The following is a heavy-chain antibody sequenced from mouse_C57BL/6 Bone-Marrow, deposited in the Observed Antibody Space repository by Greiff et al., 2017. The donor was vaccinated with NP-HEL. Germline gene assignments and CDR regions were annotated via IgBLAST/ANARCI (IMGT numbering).Heavy chain of an antibody. CDR2: IRNKANGYTT. V-gene: IGHV7-3*01. Sequence: EVMLVESGGGLVQPGVSLSLSCAASGFTFTDYYMSWVRQPPGKALEWLGFIRNKANGYTTEYSASVKGRFTISRDNSQSILYLQMNALRAEDSATYYCARLNYGSSPWFAYWGQGTLVTVSA. CDR3: ARLNYGSSPWFAY. CDR1: GFTFTDYY. D-gene: IGHD1-1*01. J-gene: IGHJ3*01.